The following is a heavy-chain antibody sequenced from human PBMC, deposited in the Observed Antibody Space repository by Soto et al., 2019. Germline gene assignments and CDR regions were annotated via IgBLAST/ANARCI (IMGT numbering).Heavy chain of an antibody. J-gene: IGHJ6*02. D-gene: IGHD6-6*01. CDR2: IIPIFGTA. V-gene: IGHV1-69*13. Sequence: SVKVSCKASGGTFSSYAISWVRQAPGQGLEWMGGIIPIFGTANYAQKFQGRVTITADESTSTAYMELSSLRSEDTAVYYCARERFDSSYDYYGMDVWGQGTTVTVSS. CDR1: GGTFSSYA. CDR3: ARERFDSSYDYYGMDV.